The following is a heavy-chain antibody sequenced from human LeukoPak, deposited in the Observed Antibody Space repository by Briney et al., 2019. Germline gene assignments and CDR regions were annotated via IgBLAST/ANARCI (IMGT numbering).Heavy chain of an antibody. V-gene: IGHV4-59*02. Sequence: GSLRLSCAASGFTVSSNYMSWIRQPPGKGLEWIGYIYYSGSTNYNPSLKSRVTISVDTSKNQFSLKLSSVTAADTAVHYCARVTQQWPHYYFDYWGQGTLVTVSS. CDR2: IYYSGST. D-gene: IGHD6-19*01. CDR1: GFTVSSNY. CDR3: ARVTQQWPHYYFDY. J-gene: IGHJ4*02.